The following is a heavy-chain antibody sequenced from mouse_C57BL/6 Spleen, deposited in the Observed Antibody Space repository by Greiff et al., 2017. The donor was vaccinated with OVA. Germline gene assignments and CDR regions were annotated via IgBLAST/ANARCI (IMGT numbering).Heavy chain of an antibody. CDR3: ARGGYDYDYAMDY. V-gene: IGHV1-55*01. D-gene: IGHD2-4*01. J-gene: IGHJ4*01. CDR2: IYPGSGST. CDR1: GYTFTSYW. Sequence: QVQLKQPGAELVKPGASVKMSCKASGYTFTSYWITWVKQRPGQGLEWIGDIYPGSGSTNYNEKLKSKATLTVDTSSSTAYMQLSSLTSEDSAVYYCARGGYDYDYAMDYWGQGTSVTVSS.